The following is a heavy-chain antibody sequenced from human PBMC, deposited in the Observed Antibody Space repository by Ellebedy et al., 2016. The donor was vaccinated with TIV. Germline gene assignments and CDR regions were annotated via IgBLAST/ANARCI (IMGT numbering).Heavy chain of an antibody. Sequence: GESLKISCAASGFSFSSFAMHWVRQAPGKGLEWVAIMSYNGNTYSADSVKGRFTVSRDESKSTLYLQMDSLRVEDTAIYYCARDYFDLFDYWGQGTLVTVSS. CDR1: GFSFSSFA. CDR2: MSYNGNT. D-gene: IGHD3-9*01. V-gene: IGHV3-30*04. J-gene: IGHJ4*02. CDR3: ARDYFDLFDY.